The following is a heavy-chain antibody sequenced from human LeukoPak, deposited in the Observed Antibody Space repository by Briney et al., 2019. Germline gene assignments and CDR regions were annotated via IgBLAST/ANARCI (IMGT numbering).Heavy chain of an antibody. CDR2: IWYDGSNK. D-gene: IGHD3-16*02. J-gene: IGHJ4*02. CDR1: GFTFSSYG. Sequence: GGSLRLSCAASGFTFSSYGMHWVRQAPGKALEWVAVIWYDGSNKYCADSVEGRFTISRDNSKNTLYLQMNSLRAEDTAVYYCARHLYDYVWGSYPTYYFDYWGQGTLVTVSS. V-gene: IGHV3-33*01. CDR3: ARHLYDYVWGSYPTYYFDY.